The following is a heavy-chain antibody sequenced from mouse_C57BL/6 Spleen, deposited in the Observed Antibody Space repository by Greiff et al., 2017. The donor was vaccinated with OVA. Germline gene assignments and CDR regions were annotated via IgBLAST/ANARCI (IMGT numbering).Heavy chain of an antibody. CDR3: AREGGTTVVSSYYAMDY. J-gene: IGHJ4*01. CDR1: GFTFSSYA. CDR2: ISDGGSYT. D-gene: IGHD1-1*01. Sequence: EVQGVESGGGLVKPGGSLKLSCAASGFTFSSYAMSWVRQTPEKRLEWVATISDGGSYTYYPDNVKGRFTISRDNAKNNLYLQMSHLKSEDTAMYYCAREGGTTVVSSYYAMDYWGQGTSVTVSS. V-gene: IGHV5-4*01.